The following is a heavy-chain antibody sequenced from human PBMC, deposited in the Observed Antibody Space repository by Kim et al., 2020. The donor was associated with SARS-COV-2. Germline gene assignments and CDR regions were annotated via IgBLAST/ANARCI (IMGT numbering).Heavy chain of an antibody. CDR2: ISWNSGSI. CDR1: GFTFDDYA. Sequence: GGSLRLSCAASGFTFDDYAMHWVRQAPGKGLEWVSGISWNSGSIGYADSVKGRFTISRDNAKNSLYLQMNSLRAEDTALYYCARERYDSSVDYWGQGTLVTVSS. CDR3: ARERYDSSVDY. D-gene: IGHD3-22*01. J-gene: IGHJ4*02. V-gene: IGHV3-9*01.